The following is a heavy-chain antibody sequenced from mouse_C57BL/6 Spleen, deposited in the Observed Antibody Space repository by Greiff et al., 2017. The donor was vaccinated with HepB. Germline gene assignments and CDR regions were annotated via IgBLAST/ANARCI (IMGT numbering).Heavy chain of an antibody. Sequence: QVQLQQSGAELVRPGASVTLSCKASGYTFTDYEMHWVKQTPVHGLEWIGAIDPETGGTAYNQKFKGKAILTADKSSSTAYMELRSLTSEDSAVYYCTRKDYGNYGWYAYWGQGTLVTVSA. D-gene: IGHD2-1*01. CDR1: GYTFTDYE. CDR2: IDPETGGT. J-gene: IGHJ3*01. V-gene: IGHV1-15*01. CDR3: TRKDYGNYGWYAY.